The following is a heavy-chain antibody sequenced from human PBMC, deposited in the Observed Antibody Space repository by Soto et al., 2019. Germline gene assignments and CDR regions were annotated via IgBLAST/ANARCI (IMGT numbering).Heavy chain of an antibody. J-gene: IGHJ4*01. D-gene: IGHD1-26*01. CDR3: TTDSRTTLPEIRFDY. CDR1: GLPFSNAW. V-gene: IGHV3-15*07. Sequence: PGGSLRVSCAASGLPFSNAWINLVRPVPGKGLEWVGRVKSKTDGGSSDYAAPVKGRFAVSRDDSKDIVYLQMNSLKIEDTGVYYCTTDSRTTLPEIRFDYWGHGTQVTVSS. CDR2: VKSKTDGGSS.